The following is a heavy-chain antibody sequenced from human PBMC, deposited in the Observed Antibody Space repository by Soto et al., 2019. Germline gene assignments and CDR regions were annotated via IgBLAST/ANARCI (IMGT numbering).Heavy chain of an antibody. J-gene: IGHJ6*02. CDR1: GVSLITGKMG. Sequence: QVTLKESGPVLVKPTETLTLTCTVSGVSLITGKMGVSWIRQPPGKALEWLAHILSNDEKSYSTSLKTRLTISTDTSKTQVVLTMINMGPVDTATYYCSRTLEMRNGMDVWGQGTTVTVSS. CDR2: ILSNDEK. CDR3: SRTLEMRNGMDV. V-gene: IGHV2-26*01.